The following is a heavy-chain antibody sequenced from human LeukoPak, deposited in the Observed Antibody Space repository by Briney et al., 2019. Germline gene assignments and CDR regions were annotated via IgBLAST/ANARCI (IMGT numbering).Heavy chain of an antibody. D-gene: IGHD2-2*01. J-gene: IGHJ4*02. V-gene: IGHV3-21*01. Sequence: GGSLRLSCVASGFTFSSYSMNWVRQAPGKGLEWVSSISSSSSYIYYADSVKGQFTISRDNAKNSLYLQMNSLRAEDTAVYYCARGDRDLYCSSTSCYPVLGGQGTLVTVSS. CDR3: ARGDRDLYCSSTSCYPVL. CDR1: GFTFSSYS. CDR2: ISSSSSYI.